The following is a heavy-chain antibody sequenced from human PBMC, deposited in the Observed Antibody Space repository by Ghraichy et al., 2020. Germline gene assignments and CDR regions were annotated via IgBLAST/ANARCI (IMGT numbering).Heavy chain of an antibody. J-gene: IGHJ4*02. D-gene: IGHD3-3*01. CDR2: ISNSGSST. CDR1: GFTFSTYT. Sequence: LSLTCAASGFTFSTYTMSWVRQAPGKGLEWVSAISNSGSSTYYADSVKGRFTISRDNSKNTLYLQMNSLRGEDTAAHYCAKDIGGFDYWGQGTLVPV. CDR3: AKDIGGFDY. V-gene: IGHV3-23*01.